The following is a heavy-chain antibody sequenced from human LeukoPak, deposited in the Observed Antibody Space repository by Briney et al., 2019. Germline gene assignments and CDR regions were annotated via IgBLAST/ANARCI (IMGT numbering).Heavy chain of an antibody. J-gene: IGHJ3*02. CDR2: IYTSGST. Sequence: PSETLSHTCTVSGGSISSGSYYWSWIRQPAGKGLEWIGRIYTSGSTNYNPSLKSRVTISVDTSKNQFSLKLSSVTAADTAVYYCARDRYYYDSSGLFDIWGQGTMVTVSS. V-gene: IGHV4-61*02. CDR3: ARDRYYYDSSGLFDI. CDR1: GGSISSGSYY. D-gene: IGHD3-22*01.